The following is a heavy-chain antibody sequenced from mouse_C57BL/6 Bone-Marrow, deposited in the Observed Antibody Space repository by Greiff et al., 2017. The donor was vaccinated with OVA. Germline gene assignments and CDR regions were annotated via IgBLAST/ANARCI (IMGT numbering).Heavy chain of an antibody. CDR1: GFTFSNYW. Sequence: EVQLVESGGGLVQPGGSLKLSCVASGFTFSNYWMTWVRQSPEKWLEWVAQIRLKSDNYATHYAVSVKGRFTISRDDSKSSVYLQMNNLRAEDTGIYYCTGASNWDEDYWGQGTTLTVSS. J-gene: IGHJ2*01. D-gene: IGHD4-1*02. CDR2: IRLKSDNYAT. V-gene: IGHV6-3*01. CDR3: TGASNWDEDY.